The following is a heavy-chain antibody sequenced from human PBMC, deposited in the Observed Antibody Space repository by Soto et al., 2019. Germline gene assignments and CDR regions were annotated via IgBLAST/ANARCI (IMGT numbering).Heavy chain of an antibody. Sequence: GRSLRLSCAASGFTFSSYAMHWVRQAPGKGLEWVAVISYDGSNKYYADSVKGRFTISRDNSKNTLYLQMNSLRAEDTAVYYCVNRGVAVYYCYYGMDVWGQGTTVTVSS. D-gene: IGHD3-10*01. V-gene: IGHV3-30-3*01. J-gene: IGHJ6*02. CDR2: ISYDGSNK. CDR1: GFTFSSYA. CDR3: VNRGVAVYYCYYGMDV.